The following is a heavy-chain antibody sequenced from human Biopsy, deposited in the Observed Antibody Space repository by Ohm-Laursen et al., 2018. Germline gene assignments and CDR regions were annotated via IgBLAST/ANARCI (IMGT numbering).Heavy chain of an antibody. CDR3: ARQRAGFWFDP. J-gene: IGHJ5*02. CDR2: IHYSGPT. V-gene: IGHV4-39*01. D-gene: IGHD3-3*01. CDR1: GGSVSSDIYY. Sequence: GTLSLTCSVSGGSVSSDIYYWGWIRQPPGKGLEWIGSIHYSGPTFYTPPLKSRVTIAVDTSKNQVSLSLTSVTVAETAVYYCARQRAGFWFDPWGQGALVTVSS.